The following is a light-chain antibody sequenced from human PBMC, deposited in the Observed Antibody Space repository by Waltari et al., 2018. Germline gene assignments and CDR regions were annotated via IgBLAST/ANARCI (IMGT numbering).Light chain of an antibody. CDR1: QSLLHSNGYNY. CDR2: LGS. J-gene: IGKJ4*01. CDR3: MQALQTSSLT. Sequence: DIVMTQSPLSLPVTPGEPASISCRSSQSLLHSNGYNYLDWYLQKPGQSPQLLIYLGSNRASGVPDRFSGSGSGTDFTLKISRVEAEDVGVDYCMQALQTSSLTFGGGTKVEIK. V-gene: IGKV2-28*01.